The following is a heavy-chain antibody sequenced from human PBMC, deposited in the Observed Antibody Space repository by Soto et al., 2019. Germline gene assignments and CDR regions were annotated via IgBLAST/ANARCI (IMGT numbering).Heavy chain of an antibody. V-gene: IGHV1-46*01. J-gene: IGHJ4*02. CDR3: ATSQKGYNWNYFDH. CDR1: GYPFTSYY. Sequence: ASVKVSCKASGYPFTSYYLHWVRQAPGQGPEWMGRINVSDGSTRYAQNFQGRVTMTRDTSTTTVYMELSPLRSDDTAVYYCATSQKGYNWNYFDHWGQGALVTVSS. D-gene: IGHD1-20*01. CDR2: INVSDGST.